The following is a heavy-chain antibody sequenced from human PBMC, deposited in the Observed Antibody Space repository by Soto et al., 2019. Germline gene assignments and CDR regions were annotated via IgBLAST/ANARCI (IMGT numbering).Heavy chain of an antibody. CDR1: GGTFSSYT. Sequence: SVKVSCKACGGTFSSYTISWLRQATGQGLEWMGRIIPILGIANYAQKFQGRVTITADKSTSTAYMELSSLRSEDTAVYYCARSRRIWFGELYHYYYYGMDVWGQGTTVTVSS. D-gene: IGHD3-10*01. V-gene: IGHV1-69*02. CDR3: ARSRRIWFGELYHYYYYGMDV. CDR2: IIPILGIA. J-gene: IGHJ6*02.